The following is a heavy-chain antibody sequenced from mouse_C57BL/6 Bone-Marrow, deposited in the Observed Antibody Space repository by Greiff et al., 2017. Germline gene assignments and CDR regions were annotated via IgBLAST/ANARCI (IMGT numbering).Heavy chain of an antibody. V-gene: IGHV1-15*01. CDR2: IDPENGGT. CDR3: TRIEIYYNCDY. J-gene: IGHJ2*01. CDR1: GYPFNDYE. D-gene: IGHD2-1*01. Sequence: QVQLQQSGAELVRPGASVTLSCKASGYPFNDYEMHWVKQTPVHGLEWIGAIDPENGGTAYNQKFKGKAILTADKSSSTAYMALRSLTSEDSAFYDCTRIEIYYNCDYWGQGTTLTVSS.